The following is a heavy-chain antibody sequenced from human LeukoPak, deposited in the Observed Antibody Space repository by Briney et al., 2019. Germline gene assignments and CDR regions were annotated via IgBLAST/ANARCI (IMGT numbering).Heavy chain of an antibody. CDR2: ISAYNGNT. D-gene: IGHD2-15*01. CDR3: ARDWLDKGYCSGGSCYSFDP. Sequence: VASVKVSCKASGYTFTSYGISWVRQAPGQGLEWMGWISAYNGNTNYAQKLQGRVTMTTDTSTSTAYMELRSLRSDDTAVYYCARDWLDKGYCSGGSCYSFDPWGQGTLVTVSS. V-gene: IGHV1-18*01. J-gene: IGHJ5*02. CDR1: GYTFTSYG.